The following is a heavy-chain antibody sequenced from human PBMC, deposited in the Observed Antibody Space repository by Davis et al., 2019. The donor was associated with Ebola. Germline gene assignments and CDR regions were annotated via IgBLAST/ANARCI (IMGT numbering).Heavy chain of an antibody. J-gene: IGHJ6*02. CDR1: VITFSSYA. CDR3: ARDADPYSSSWSYGMDV. V-gene: IGHV3-23*01. CDR2: ISGSGGST. Sequence: GGSLRLSCTDSVITFSSYAMTWVRQAPGKGLEWVSAISGSGGSTYYADSVKGRFTISRDNAKNSLYLQMNSLRAEDTAVYYCARDADPYSSSWSYGMDVWGQGTTVTVSS. D-gene: IGHD6-13*01.